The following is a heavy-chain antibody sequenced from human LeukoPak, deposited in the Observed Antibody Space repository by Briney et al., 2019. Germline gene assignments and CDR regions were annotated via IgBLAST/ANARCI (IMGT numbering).Heavy chain of an antibody. J-gene: IGHJ4*02. CDR1: GFTFDDYA. D-gene: IGHD3-3*01. Sequence: GRSLRLSCAASGFTFDDYAMHWVRQAPGKGLEWVSGISWNSGSIGYADSVKGRFTISRDNAKNSLYLQMNSLRAEDTALYYCASSRQGNPIFGVVRGSTNPLDYWGQGTLVTVSS. CDR3: ASSRQGNPIFGVVRGSTNPLDY. V-gene: IGHV3-9*01. CDR2: ISWNSGSI.